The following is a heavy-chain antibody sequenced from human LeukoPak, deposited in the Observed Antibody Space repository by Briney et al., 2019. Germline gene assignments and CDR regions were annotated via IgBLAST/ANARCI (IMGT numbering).Heavy chain of an antibody. CDR1: GFTFSSYA. V-gene: IGHV3-30-3*01. Sequence: PGGSLRLSCAASGFTFSSYAMHWVRQAPGKGLEWVAVISYDGSNKYYGDSVKGRFTISRDNSKNTLYLQMNSLRAEDTAVYYCARDPYLTGIAAAPLPQHWGQGTLVTVSS. CDR2: ISYDGSNK. J-gene: IGHJ1*01. CDR3: ARDPYLTGIAAAPLPQH. D-gene: IGHD6-13*01.